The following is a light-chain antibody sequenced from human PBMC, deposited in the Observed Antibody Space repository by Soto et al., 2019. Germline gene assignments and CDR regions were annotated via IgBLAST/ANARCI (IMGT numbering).Light chain of an antibody. CDR2: AAS. CDR3: QQSYIDLT. CDR1: QSISSY. J-gene: IGKJ4*01. Sequence: DIQMTQSPSSLSASVGDRVTITCRASQSISSYLNWYQQKPGKAPKLLIYAASSLQSGVPSRFSGSGSGTDFTLTISSLQPEDFATYYCQQSYIDLTFGGGTKVDIK. V-gene: IGKV1-39*01.